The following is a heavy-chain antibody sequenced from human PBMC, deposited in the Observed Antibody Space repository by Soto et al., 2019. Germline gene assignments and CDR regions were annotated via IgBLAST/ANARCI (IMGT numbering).Heavy chain of an antibody. V-gene: IGHV1-69*01. CDR2: IIPIFGTA. D-gene: IGHD2-15*01. J-gene: IGHJ4*02. CDR1: GGTFSSYA. CDR3: AGGEGYCSGGSCLDFDY. Sequence: QVQLVQSGAEVKKPGSSVKVSCKASGGTFSSYAISWVRQAPGQGLEWMGGIIPIFGTANYAQKFQGRVTITADESTSTAYMELSSLRSEDTAVYYCAGGEGYCSGGSCLDFDYWGQGTLVTVSS.